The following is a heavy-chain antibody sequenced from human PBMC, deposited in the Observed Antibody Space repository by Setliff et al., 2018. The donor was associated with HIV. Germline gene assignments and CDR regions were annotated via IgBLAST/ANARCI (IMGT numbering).Heavy chain of an antibody. D-gene: IGHD1-1*01. CDR3: AREFPGGTKGFDY. V-gene: IGHV1-3*01. CDR1: GYTFTTYA. CDR2: INAGNGDT. J-gene: IGHJ4*02. Sequence: ASVKVSCKASGYTFTTYALHWVRQAPGQRLEWMGWINAGNGDTKSSQKFQGRVTITRDTSTSTVYMDRSRLRSEDTAVYYCAREFPGGTKGFDYWGQGTLVTVSS.